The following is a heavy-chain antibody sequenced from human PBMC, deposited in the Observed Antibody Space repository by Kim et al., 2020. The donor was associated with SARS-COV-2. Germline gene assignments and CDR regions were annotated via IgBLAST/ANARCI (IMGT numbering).Heavy chain of an antibody. CDR2: VSYSGGS. CDR3: ARAHQLAPRGYGMDV. Sequence: SETLSLTCAVSGDSVATDFWTWVRQAPGKGLDWLGYVSYSGGSDYNPNLRGRLTISVDASRTNVSLRWTSLTAADTGVYFCARAHQLAPRGYGMDVWGQGTSVIVSS. D-gene: IGHD1-1*01. J-gene: IGHJ6*02. CDR1: GDSVATDF. V-gene: IGHV4-59*02.